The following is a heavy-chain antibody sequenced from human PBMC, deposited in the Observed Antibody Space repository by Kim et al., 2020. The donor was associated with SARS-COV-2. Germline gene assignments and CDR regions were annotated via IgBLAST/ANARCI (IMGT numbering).Heavy chain of an antibody. CDR3: ARDSYGSGYYYSMDV. D-gene: IGHD3-10*01. V-gene: IGHV1-46*01. CDR2: INPSGADT. Sequence: ASVKVSCKASGYTFTNYYMHWVRQAPGQGLEWMGIINPSGADTRYAQKFQGRVTMTRDTSTSTVYMALYSLRSEDTAVYFCARDSYGSGYYYSMDVWGQGTTVTVSS. CDR1: GYTFTNYY. J-gene: IGHJ6*02.